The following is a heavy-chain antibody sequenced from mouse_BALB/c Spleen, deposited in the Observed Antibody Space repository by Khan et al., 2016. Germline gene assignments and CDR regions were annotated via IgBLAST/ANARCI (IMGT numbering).Heavy chain of an antibody. D-gene: IGHD2-4*01. CDR1: GYTFTRYV. V-gene: IGHV1S136*01. CDR2: IYPDNDGT. CDR3: AREGMITYAY. Sequence: VQLQQSGPELVKPGASVKMSCKASGYTFTRYVMHWMKQKPGQGLEWIGYIYPDNDGTKYNEKLKGKATLTSDKSSSTAYMELSSLTSENSAVYFLAREGMITYAYWGQGTLVTVSA. J-gene: IGHJ3*01.